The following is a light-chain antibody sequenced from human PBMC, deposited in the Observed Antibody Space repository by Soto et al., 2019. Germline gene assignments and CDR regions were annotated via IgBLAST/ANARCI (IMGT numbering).Light chain of an antibody. CDR2: EVT. V-gene: IGLV2-14*01. CDR3: SSYTGSNTWV. J-gene: IGLJ3*02. Sequence: QSALTQPASVSGSPGQSITISCTGTSSDVGGYNYVSWYQQHPGKAPKLMIYEVTNRPSGVSNRFSGSKSGNTASLTISGLQGEDEAHYYCSSYTGSNTWVFGGGGKLPV. CDR1: SSDVGGYNY.